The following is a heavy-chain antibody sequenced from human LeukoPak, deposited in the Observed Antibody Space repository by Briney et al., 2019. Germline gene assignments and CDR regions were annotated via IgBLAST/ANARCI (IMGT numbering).Heavy chain of an antibody. D-gene: IGHD5-18*01. CDR2: IYYTGAT. Sequence: PSETLSLTCTVSGGSISNYYWSWIRLPPGKGLEWVGYIYYTGATYYNPSLKSRVTISLDTSKYQFSLKLSPVTAADAAVYYCARAGYSYGTGYYFDYWGQGALVTVSS. CDR1: GGSISNYY. CDR3: ARAGYSYGTGYYFDY. V-gene: IGHV4-59*01. J-gene: IGHJ4*02.